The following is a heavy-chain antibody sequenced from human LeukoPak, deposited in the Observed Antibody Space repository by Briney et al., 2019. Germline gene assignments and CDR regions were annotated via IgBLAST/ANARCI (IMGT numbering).Heavy chain of an antibody. CDR2: MNPNSVNT. CDR3: ARGPHYDYVWGSYRPNWFDP. J-gene: IGHJ5*02. V-gene: IGHV1-8*01. CDR1: GYTFTSYD. D-gene: IGHD3-16*02. Sequence: ASVKVSCKASGYTFTSYDINWVRQATGQGLEWMGWMNPNSVNTGYAQKFQGRVTMTRNTSISTAYMELSSLRSEDTAVYYCARGPHYDYVWGSYRPNWFDPWGQGTLVTVSS.